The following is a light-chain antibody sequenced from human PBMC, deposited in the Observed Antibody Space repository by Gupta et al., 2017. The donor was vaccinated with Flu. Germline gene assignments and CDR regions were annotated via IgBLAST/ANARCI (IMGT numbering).Light chain of an antibody. J-gene: IGKJ2*01. CDR3: QQYGQQFGGSPPMYT. Sequence: EIVLTQFPDTLSLSPGEGATLSCKASQSISGSFLAWYQQKPGQAPRILIYGAFHRATGVPDRFSGRGSGTDFTLTISRLEPEDFAVYYCQQYGQQFGGSPPMYTFGQGTKLEIK. CDR1: QSISGSF. V-gene: IGKV3-20*01. CDR2: GAF.